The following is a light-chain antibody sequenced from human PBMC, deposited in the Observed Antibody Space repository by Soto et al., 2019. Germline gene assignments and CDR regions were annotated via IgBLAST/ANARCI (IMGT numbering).Light chain of an antibody. Sequence: EIVLTQSPGTLSLSPGERATLSCSASQSVSSSYLAWYQQQPGQAPRLLISGASSRATGIPDRFSGSGSGTDFTLTISRLEPEDFAVYYCQQYGSSSWTFGQGTKVDIK. CDR3: QQYGSSSWT. J-gene: IGKJ1*01. CDR1: QSVSSSY. V-gene: IGKV3-20*01. CDR2: GAS.